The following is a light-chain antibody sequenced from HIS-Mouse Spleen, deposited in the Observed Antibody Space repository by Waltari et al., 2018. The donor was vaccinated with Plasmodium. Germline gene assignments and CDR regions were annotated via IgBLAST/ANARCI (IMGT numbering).Light chain of an antibody. J-gene: IGLJ2*01. V-gene: IGLV1-44*01. CDR3: AAWDDSLNGPV. Sequence: QSVLTQPPSASGTPGQRVTISCSGSSSNIGSNTVNWYQQLPGTAPKLLTYSNNQRPSGVPDRFAGSKSGTSASLAISGLQSEDEADYYGAAWDDSLNGPVFGGGTKLTVL. CDR1: SSNIGSNT. CDR2: SNN.